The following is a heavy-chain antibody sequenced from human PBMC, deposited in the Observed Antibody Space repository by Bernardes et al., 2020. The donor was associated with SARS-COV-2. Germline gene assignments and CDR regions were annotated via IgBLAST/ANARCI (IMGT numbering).Heavy chain of an antibody. CDR3: ARYSSSWYTRPNYFDY. Sequence: ETLSLTCTVSGGSISSYYWSWIRQPPGKGLEWIGYIYYSGSTNYNPSLKSRVTISVDTSKNQFSLKLSSVTAADTAVYYCARYSSSWYTRPNYFDYWGQGTLVTVSS. CDR2: IYYSGST. CDR1: GGSISSYY. J-gene: IGHJ4*02. V-gene: IGHV4-59*01. D-gene: IGHD6-13*01.